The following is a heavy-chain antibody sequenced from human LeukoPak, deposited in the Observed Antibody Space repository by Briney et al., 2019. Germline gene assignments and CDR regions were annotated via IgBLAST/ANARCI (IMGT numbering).Heavy chain of an antibody. D-gene: IGHD5-12*01. CDR3: ARDRGYTQDY. CDR1: GFTFSTYW. V-gene: IGHV3-74*01. Sequence: PGGSLRLSCAASGFTFSTYWMHWVRQAPGKGLVWVSHIKSDGSSTSYADSVKGQFTISRDNAKNTLYLQMNSLRAEDTAVYFCARDRGYTQDYWGQGTLVTVSS. J-gene: IGHJ4*02. CDR2: IKSDGSST.